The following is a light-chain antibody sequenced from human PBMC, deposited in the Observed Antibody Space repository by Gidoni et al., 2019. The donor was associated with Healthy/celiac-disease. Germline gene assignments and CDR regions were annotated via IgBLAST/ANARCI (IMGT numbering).Light chain of an antibody. CDR1: QSIISY. J-gene: IGKJ4*01. CDR3: QQSYSTPRT. Sequence: DIQMTQSPSSLSASVGDRVTITCRASQSIISYLNWYQQKPGKAPKLLIYAASSLQSVVPSRFSGSGSGTDFTLTIISLQPEDFATYYCQQSYSTPRTFGGGTKVEIK. CDR2: AAS. V-gene: IGKV1-39*01.